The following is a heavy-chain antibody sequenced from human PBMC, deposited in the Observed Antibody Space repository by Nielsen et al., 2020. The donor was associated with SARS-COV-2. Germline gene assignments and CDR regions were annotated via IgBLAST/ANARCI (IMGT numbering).Heavy chain of an antibody. Sequence: GGSLRLSCAASGFTFSSYWMSWVRQAPGKGLEWVSSISGSGSTTTYVDSVKGRFTISRDNSKNTLYLQMNSLRGEDTAVYYCAKEKLLWFGELLRGAFDSWGQGTVVTVSS. J-gene: IGHJ4*02. CDR2: ISGSGSTT. D-gene: IGHD3-10*01. CDR3: AKEKLLWFGELLRGAFDS. CDR1: GFTFSSYW. V-gene: IGHV3-23*01.